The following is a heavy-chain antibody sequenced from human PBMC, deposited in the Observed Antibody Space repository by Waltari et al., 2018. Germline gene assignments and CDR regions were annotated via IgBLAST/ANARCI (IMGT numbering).Heavy chain of an antibody. D-gene: IGHD5-18*01. CDR3: AMSGHIYDYAGWSPYHYNMDV. J-gene: IGHJ6*03. V-gene: IGHV1-69*12. CDR1: GDTFSTYG. Sequence: QVQLMQSGAEVKKPESSVTVSCKASGDTFSTYGFSWVRQAPGHGLEWMGGIIPVFGTANYAQKFQDRLTITADEATGTVYMGLSGLRSEDTATYYCAMSGHIYDYAGWSPYHYNMDVWGQGTPVIVSS. CDR2: IIPVFGTA.